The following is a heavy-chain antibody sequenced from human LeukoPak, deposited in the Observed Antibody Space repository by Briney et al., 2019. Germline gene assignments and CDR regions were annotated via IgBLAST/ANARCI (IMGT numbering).Heavy chain of an antibody. CDR2: INTNTGNP. D-gene: IGHD5-12*01. CDR3: ARDKEVATIWWYYYYYMDV. J-gene: IGHJ6*03. CDR1: GYTFTGYY. Sequence: ASVKVSCKASGYTFTGYYMHWVRQAPGQGLEWMGWINTNTGNPTYAQGFTGRFVFSLDTSVGTAYLQISSLKAEDTAVYYCARDKEVATIWWYYYYYMDVWGKGTTVTVSS. V-gene: IGHV7-4-1*02.